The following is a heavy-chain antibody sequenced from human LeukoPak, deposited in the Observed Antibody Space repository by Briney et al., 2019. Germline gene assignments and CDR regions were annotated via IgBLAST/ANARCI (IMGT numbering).Heavy chain of an antibody. CDR3: AREGRFGELYLSFDY. CDR2: INPNSGGT. V-gene: IGHV1-2*02. D-gene: IGHD3-10*01. J-gene: IGHJ4*02. Sequence: ASVKVSCKASGYTFTGYYMHWVRQAPGQGLEWMGWINPNSGGTNYAQKLQGRVTMTTDTSTSTAYMELRSLRSDDTAVYYCAREGRFGELYLSFDYWGQGALVTVSS. CDR1: GYTFTGYY.